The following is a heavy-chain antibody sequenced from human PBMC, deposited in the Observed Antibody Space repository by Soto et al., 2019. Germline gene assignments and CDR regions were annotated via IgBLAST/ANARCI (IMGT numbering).Heavy chain of an antibody. Sequence: EVQLVESGGGLVQPGESLRLTCAASGFTFSGAWMSWVRQAPGKGLEWVANINKDGSDRFYVDSVKGRFTISRDNAKNSRYFQMDGLGADDGACDYWAGGGGNFDHWGQGTLVTVSS. CDR2: INKDGSDR. CDR1: GFTFSGAW. CDR3: AGGGGNFDH. J-gene: IGHJ4*02. V-gene: IGHV3-7*04. D-gene: IGHD3-16*01.